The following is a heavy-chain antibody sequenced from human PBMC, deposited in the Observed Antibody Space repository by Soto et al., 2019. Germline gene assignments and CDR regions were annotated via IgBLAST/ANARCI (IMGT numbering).Heavy chain of an antibody. CDR3: AHRRADCSGGSCYHWFDP. D-gene: IGHD2-15*01. J-gene: IGHJ5*02. CDR2: IYWDDDE. CDR1: GFSLNTTEVG. Sequence: QITLKESGPTLVEPTQTLTLTCTFSGFSLNTTEVGVGWIRQPPGKALEWLGFIYWDDDERYGPALKSRLTITKDISNHQVVVTMTNMDPVDTATYYCAHRRADCSGGSCYHWFDPWGQGTLVTVSS. V-gene: IGHV2-5*05.